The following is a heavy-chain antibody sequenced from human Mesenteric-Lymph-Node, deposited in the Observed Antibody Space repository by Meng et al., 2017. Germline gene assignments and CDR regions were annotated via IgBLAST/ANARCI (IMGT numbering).Heavy chain of an antibody. V-gene: IGHV5-51*01. CDR3: ARPRGEPSLYCSGGSCYSGAPYYFDY. J-gene: IGHJ4*02. CDR1: GYSFTSYW. CDR2: IYPGDSDT. D-gene: IGHD2-15*01. Sequence: GGSLRLSCKGSGYSFTSYWIGWVRQMPGKGLEWMGIIYPGDSDTRYSPSFQGQVTISADKSISTAYLQWSSLKASDTAMYYCARPRGEPSLYCSGGSCYSGAPYYFDYWGQGTLVTVSS.